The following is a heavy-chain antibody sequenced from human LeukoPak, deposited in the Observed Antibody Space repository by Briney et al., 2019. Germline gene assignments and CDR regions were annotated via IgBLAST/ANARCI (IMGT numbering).Heavy chain of an antibody. Sequence: PSETLSLTCAVSGGSISSSNWWSWVRQPPGKGLEWIGEIYHSGSTNYNPSLKSRVTISVDKSKNQFSLKLSSVTAADTAVYYCASYNSHTIFGVDYYYYYMDVWGKGTTVTVSS. CDR1: GGSISSSNW. J-gene: IGHJ6*03. CDR2: IYHSGST. CDR3: ASYNSHTIFGVDYYYYYMDV. V-gene: IGHV4-4*02. D-gene: IGHD3-3*01.